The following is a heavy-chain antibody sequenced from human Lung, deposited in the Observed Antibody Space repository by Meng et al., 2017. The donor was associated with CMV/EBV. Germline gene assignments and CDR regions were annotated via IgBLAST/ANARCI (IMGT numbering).Heavy chain of an antibody. CDR2: IGHGGST. V-gene: IGHV4-34*01. D-gene: IGHD3-3*01. Sequence: SETLSLTCAVYGGSFSEYFWNWIRQSPGKGLEWMGDIGHGGSTSYNPSLKGRVTISQDTSKNQFSLKLTSVTAADTAVYFCARASLFGVVVMNYYFDSWGQGSLVTVSS. J-gene: IGHJ4*02. CDR1: GGSFSEYF. CDR3: ARASLFGVVVMNYYFDS.